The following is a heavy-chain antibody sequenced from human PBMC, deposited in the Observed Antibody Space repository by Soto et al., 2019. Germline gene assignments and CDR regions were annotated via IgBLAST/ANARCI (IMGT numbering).Heavy chain of an antibody. CDR2: ISSSGSTM. CDR3: ARRIYDRSGYAGNDY. CDR1: GLTFSDYY. V-gene: IGHV3-11*01. Sequence: QVQLVESGGGLVKPGGSLRLSCVASGLTFSDYYMSWIRQAPGKGLEWGSYISSSGSTMYYADSVKGRFTISRDNAKNSLFLQMNSLRAEDTAVYYCARRIYDRSGYAGNDYWGQGTLVTVSS. D-gene: IGHD3-22*01. J-gene: IGHJ4*02.